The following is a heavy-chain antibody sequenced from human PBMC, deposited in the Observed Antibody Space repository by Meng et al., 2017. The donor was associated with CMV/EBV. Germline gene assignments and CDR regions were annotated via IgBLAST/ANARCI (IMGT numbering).Heavy chain of an antibody. J-gene: IGHJ6*02. Sequence: SLKISCAASGFTFDDYAMHWVRQAPGKGLEWVSGISWNSGSIGYADSVKGRFTISRDNAKNSLYLQMNSLRAEDTALYYCAKGTGGNQHGGMDVWGQGTTVTVSS. CDR1: GFTFDDYA. CDR3: AKGTGGNQHGGMDV. D-gene: IGHD1-14*01. V-gene: IGHV3-9*01. CDR2: ISWNSGSI.